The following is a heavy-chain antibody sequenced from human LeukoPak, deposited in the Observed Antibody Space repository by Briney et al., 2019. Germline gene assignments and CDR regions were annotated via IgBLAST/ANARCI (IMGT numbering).Heavy chain of an antibody. CDR1: GYTFTGYD. Sequence: GASVKVSCKASGYTFTGYDINWVRQATGQGLEWMGWMNPNSGNTGYAQKFQGRVTITRNTSISTAYMELSSLRSEDTAVYYCASTWEPELPHDAFDIWGQGTMVTVSS. D-gene: IGHD1-26*01. CDR3: ASTWEPELPHDAFDI. J-gene: IGHJ3*02. CDR2: MNPNSGNT. V-gene: IGHV1-8*03.